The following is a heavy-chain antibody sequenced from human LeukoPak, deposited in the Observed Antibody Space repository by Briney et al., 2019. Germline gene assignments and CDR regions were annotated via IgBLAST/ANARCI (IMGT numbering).Heavy chain of an antibody. CDR2: INTDGSTT. CDR1: GFTFSGYW. Sequence: GSLRLSCAVSGFTFSGYWMYWVRQSPGKGLVWVSRINTDGSTTTYADTVKGRFTISRDNAKNTLYLQMDSLRVDDTAVYYCARVGVGATFDYWGQGILVTVSS. J-gene: IGHJ4*02. D-gene: IGHD1-26*01. CDR3: ARVGVGATFDY. V-gene: IGHV3-74*01.